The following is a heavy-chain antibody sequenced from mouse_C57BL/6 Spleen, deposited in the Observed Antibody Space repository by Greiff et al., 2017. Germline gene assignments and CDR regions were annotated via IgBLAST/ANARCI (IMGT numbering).Heavy chain of an antibody. J-gene: IGHJ4*01. V-gene: IGHV2-2*01. CDR1: GFSLTSSG. Sequence: VQLQQSGPGLVQPSQSLSITCTVSGFSLTSSGVHWVRQSPGKGLEWLGVIWSGGSTDYNAAFISRLSISKDNSKSQVFFKMNSLQADDTAIYYCARDDYYGSSLYYYAMDYWGQGTSVTVSS. CDR3: ARDDYYGSSLYYYAMDY. D-gene: IGHD1-1*01. CDR2: IWSGGST.